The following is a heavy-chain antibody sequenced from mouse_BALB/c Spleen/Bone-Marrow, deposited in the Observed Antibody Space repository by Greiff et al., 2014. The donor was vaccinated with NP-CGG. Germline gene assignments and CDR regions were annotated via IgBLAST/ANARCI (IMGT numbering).Heavy chain of an antibody. D-gene: IGHD2-3*01. J-gene: IGHJ2*01. CDR2: ISSGGSYT. CDR3: ARRDGYLDY. Sequence: EVKLMESGGGLVKPGGSLKLSCAASGFTFSSYAMSWVRQTPEKRLEWVATISSGGSYTYYPDSVKGRFTISRDNAKNTLYLQMSSLRSGDTAMYYCARRDGYLDYWGQGTTLTVSS. CDR1: GFTFSSYA. V-gene: IGHV5-9-3*01.